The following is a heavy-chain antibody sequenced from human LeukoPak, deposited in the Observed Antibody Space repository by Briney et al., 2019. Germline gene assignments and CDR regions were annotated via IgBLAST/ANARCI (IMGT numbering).Heavy chain of an antibody. CDR1: GFTFSGYA. CDR3: ARAWMATIIDY. J-gene: IGHJ4*02. D-gene: IGHD5-24*01. Sequence: GRFLRLSCAASGFTFSGYAMHWVRQAPGKGLEWVSVISYDGSNKYCADSVKGRFTISRDNSKNTLYLQMSSLRAEDTAVYYCARAWMATIIDYWGQGTLVTVSS. V-gene: IGHV3-30-3*01. CDR2: ISYDGSNK.